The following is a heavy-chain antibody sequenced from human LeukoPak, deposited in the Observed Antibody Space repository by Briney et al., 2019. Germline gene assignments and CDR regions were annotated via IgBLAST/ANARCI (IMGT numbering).Heavy chain of an antibody. CDR1: GGSFSGYY. CDR2: INHSGST. J-gene: IGHJ4*02. D-gene: IGHD3-9*01. V-gene: IGHV4-34*01. CDR3: ARGLLAYYDVLTGYYSEDPFDY. Sequence: PSETLSLTCAVYGGSFSGYYWSWIRQPPGKGLEWIGEINHSGSTNYNPSLKSRVTISVDTSKNQFSLKLSSVTAADTAVYYCARGLLAYYDVLTGYYSEDPFDYWGQGTLVTVSS.